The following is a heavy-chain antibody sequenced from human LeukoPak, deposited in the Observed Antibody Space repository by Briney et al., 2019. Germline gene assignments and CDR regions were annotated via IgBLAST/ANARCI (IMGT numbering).Heavy chain of an antibody. CDR1: GGTFSSYA. CDR2: IIPIFGTA. D-gene: IGHD3-22*01. V-gene: IGHV1-69*06. Sequence: LVKVSCKASGGTFSSYAISWVRQAPGQGLEWMGGIIPIFGTANYAQKFQGRVTITADKSTSTAYMELSSLRSEDTAVYYCAREPSRDSSAFDIWGQGTMVTVSS. J-gene: IGHJ3*02. CDR3: AREPSRDSSAFDI.